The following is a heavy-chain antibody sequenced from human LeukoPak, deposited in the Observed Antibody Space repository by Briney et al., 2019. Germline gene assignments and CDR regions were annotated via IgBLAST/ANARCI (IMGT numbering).Heavy chain of an antibody. CDR1: GFTFSSYA. CDR3: AKASYYYDSSGYYRLGYFNY. Sequence: GASLRLSCAASGFTFSSYAMSWVRQAPGKGLEWVSGISGSGGTTYYADSVKGRFTISRDNSKNTLYLQMNTLRAEDTAVYHCAKASYYYDSSGYYRLGYFNYWGQGTLVTVSP. D-gene: IGHD3-22*01. CDR2: ISGSGGTT. J-gene: IGHJ4*02. V-gene: IGHV3-23*01.